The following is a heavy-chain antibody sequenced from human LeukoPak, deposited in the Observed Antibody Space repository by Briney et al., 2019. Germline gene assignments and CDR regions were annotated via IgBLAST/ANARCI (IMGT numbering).Heavy chain of an antibody. V-gene: IGHV3-7*01. CDR2: IKQDGSEK. CDR1: GFTFSNYG. J-gene: IGHJ4*02. CDR3: ARDCQYCSNTNRRCC. D-gene: IGHD2-2*01. Sequence: GGSLRLSCAASGFTFSNYGMSWVRQAPGKGLEWVASIKQDGSEKFYVDSVKGRFTISRDNAKNSLYLQINSLRAEDTAVYYCARDCQYCSNTNRRCCWGQGTLVTVSS.